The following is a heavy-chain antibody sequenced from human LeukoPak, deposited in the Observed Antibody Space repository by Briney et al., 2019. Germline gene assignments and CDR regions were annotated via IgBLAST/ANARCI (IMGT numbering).Heavy chain of an antibody. CDR1: GGSIRNNNYY. V-gene: IGHV4-39*07. J-gene: IGHJ6*02. CDR2: IHHGGST. Sequence: PSETLSLTCTVSGGSIRNNNYYWAWIRQPPGKGLEWIGSIHHGGSTNYTPSLKSRVTISIDTSKNQFSLKLKSVTAADTAVYYCARDTQILSMTLNYYYYGMDVWGQGTMVIVSS. CDR3: ARDTQILSMTLNYYYYGMDV.